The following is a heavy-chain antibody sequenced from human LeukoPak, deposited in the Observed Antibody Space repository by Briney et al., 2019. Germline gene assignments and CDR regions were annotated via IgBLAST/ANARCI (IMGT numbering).Heavy chain of an antibody. Sequence: ASVKVSCKASGYTFTDCYMHWVRQAPGQGFEWMGWINPNDGDTNYAQKFQGRVTMTRDTSISTAHMEVSRLRSDDTPVYYCARANFLYCSSSTCLFDYWGQGTLVTVSS. J-gene: IGHJ4*02. CDR3: ARANFLYCSSSTCLFDY. V-gene: IGHV1-2*02. CDR2: INPNDGDT. CDR1: GYTFTDCY. D-gene: IGHD2-2*01.